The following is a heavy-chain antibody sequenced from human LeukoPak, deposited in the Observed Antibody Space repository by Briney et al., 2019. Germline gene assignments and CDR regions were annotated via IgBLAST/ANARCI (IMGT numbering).Heavy chain of an antibody. J-gene: IGHJ4*02. CDR1: GXSISSYY. Sequence: NPSETLSLTCTVSGXSISSYYWSWIRQPPGKGLEWIGYIYYSGSTNYNPSLKSRVTISVDTSKNQFSLKLSSVTAADTAVYYCARHQALADYFDYWGQGTLVTVSS. D-gene: IGHD2-2*01. CDR2: IYYSGST. CDR3: ARHQALADYFDY. V-gene: IGHV4-59*01.